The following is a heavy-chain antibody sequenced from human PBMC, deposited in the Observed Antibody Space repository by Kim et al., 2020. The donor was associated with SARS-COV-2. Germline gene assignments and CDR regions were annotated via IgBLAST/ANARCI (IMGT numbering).Heavy chain of an antibody. J-gene: IGHJ4*02. CDR3: TRHAPVVAAPFDY. V-gene: IGHV3-74*01. Sequence: SADSGKSRFTISRDNAKNTRYLQMNSLRAEDTAVYYCTRHAPVVAAPFDYWGQGTLVTVSS. D-gene: IGHD2-15*01.